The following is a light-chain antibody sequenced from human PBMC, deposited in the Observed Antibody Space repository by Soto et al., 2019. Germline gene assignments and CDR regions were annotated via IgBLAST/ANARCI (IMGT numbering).Light chain of an antibody. CDR2: AAS. CDR3: QQSGDTPPRT. CDR1: QSISRY. J-gene: IGKJ1*01. Sequence: DIQMTQSPSSLSASVGDRVTITCRASQSISRYLNWYQQKPGKAPELLIFAASSLQSGVPSRFSGSGSGTDFTLTISSLQPADFATYYCQQSGDTPPRTFGQGTKVDIK. V-gene: IGKV1-39*01.